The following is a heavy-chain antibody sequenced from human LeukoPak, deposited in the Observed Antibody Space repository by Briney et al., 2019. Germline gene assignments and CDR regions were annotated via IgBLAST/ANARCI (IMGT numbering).Heavy chain of an antibody. CDR1: RFTFSSHA. CDR2: INPDGTST. CDR3: AKDRTSLWDLLDY. J-gene: IGHJ4*02. V-gene: IGHV3-23*01. Sequence: PGGSLRLSCAGSRFTFSSHAMSWVRQAPGRGLEWVSSINPDGTSTSYADSVKGRFTISRDDAKNTLYLQMNSLRAEDTAVYYCAKDRTSLWDLLDYWGQGTLVTVSS. D-gene: IGHD1-26*01.